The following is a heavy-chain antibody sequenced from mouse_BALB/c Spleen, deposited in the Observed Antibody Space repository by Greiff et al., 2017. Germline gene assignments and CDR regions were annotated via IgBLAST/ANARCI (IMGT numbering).Heavy chain of an antibody. Sequence: VQLKESGPELVKPGASVKMSCKASGYSFTSYVMHWVKQKLGQGLQWIGYINPYNDGTKYNAKFKGKATLTSDKSSSTAYMELSSLTSEDSAVYYCARCGSYDGDTYAMGYWGQGTSVTVSS. CDR2: INPYNDGT. V-gene: IGHV1-14*01. D-gene: IGHD2-13*01. J-gene: IGHJ4*01. CDR3: ARCGSYDGDTYAMGY. CDR1: GYSFTSYV.